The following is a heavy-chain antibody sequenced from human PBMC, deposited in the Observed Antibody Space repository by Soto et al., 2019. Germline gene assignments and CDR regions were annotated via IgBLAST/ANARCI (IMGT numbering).Heavy chain of an antibody. Sequence: QVQLVQSGGEVRKPGASVKVSCKASGYTFTSYGVSWVRQAPGQVREWMGWIRAYTGYTNYAQKFQGRVTITTDTSTSTAYMELRSLISDDTAVYYCARASDGYRSGWYVGYFDYWGQGTLVTVSS. J-gene: IGHJ4*02. V-gene: IGHV1-18*04. CDR2: IRAYTGYT. D-gene: IGHD6-19*01. CDR1: GYTFTSYG. CDR3: ARASDGYRSGWYVGYFDY.